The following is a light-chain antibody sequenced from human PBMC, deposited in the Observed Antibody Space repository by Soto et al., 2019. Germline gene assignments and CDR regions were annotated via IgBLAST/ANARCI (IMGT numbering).Light chain of an antibody. CDR2: ATS. CDR3: NQYGYSSWT. CDR1: QRVSSNY. Sequence: EIVLTQSPGPLSLSPGERAPLSGRAGQRVSSNYLAWYQQKPGQAPRLLIYATSSRATGIPDRFSGSGSGTDFTLAISRLEPEDFAVYYCNQYGYSSWTFGQGTKVEIK. V-gene: IGKV3-20*01. J-gene: IGKJ1*01.